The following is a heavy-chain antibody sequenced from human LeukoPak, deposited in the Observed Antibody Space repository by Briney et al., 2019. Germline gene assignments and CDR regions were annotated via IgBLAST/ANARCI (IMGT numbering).Heavy chain of an antibody. J-gene: IGHJ4*02. CDR2: MYGAANI. CDR1: GFTFSRYA. Sequence: GGSLRLSCAASGFTFSRYAMSWVRQSPGKGLEWVSFMYGAANIYYADSVKGRFTISRDNSNNKFYLQMNTLEAADTAIYYCARGVVGIIPLDYWGQGTLVTVSS. V-gene: IGHV3-23*03. CDR3: ARGVVGIIPLDY. D-gene: IGHD3-3*01.